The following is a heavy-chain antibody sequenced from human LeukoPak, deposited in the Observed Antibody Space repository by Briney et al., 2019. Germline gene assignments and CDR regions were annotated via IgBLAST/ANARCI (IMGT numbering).Heavy chain of an antibody. J-gene: IGHJ4*02. CDR1: GSTFSIYG. D-gene: IGHD5-18*01. V-gene: IGHV3-30*18. CDR3: VKPGGYSYGWHFDY. Sequence: GGSLRLSCEASGSTFSIYGMHWVRQAPGKGLEWVAVISYDGSNKYYADSVKGRFTISRDNSKNTLYLQMNSLRAEDTAVYYCVKPGGYSYGWHFDYWGQGTLVTVSS. CDR2: ISYDGSNK.